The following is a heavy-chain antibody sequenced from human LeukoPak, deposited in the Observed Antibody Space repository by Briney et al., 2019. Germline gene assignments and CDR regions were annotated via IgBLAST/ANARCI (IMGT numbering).Heavy chain of an antibody. D-gene: IGHD1-14*01. CDR2: IIPILGIA. CDR1: GGTFSSYA. Sequence: GASVKVSCKASGGTFSSYAISWVRQAPGQGLEWMGRIIPILGIANYAQKFQGRVTITADKSTSTAYMELSSLRSEDTAVYYCARVPPKNSGQWTNDYWGQGTLVTVSS. V-gene: IGHV1-69*04. CDR3: ARVPPKNSGQWTNDY. J-gene: IGHJ4*02.